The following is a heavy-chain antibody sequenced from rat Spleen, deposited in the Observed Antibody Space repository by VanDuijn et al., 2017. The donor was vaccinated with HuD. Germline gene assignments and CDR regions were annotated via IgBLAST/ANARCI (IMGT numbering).Heavy chain of an antibody. Sequence: EVQLVESGGGLVQPGRSLKLSCAASGFTFSNYGMAWVRQAPTKGLEWVATISYDGTTTYYGDSVKGRFTISRDNAKSTLYLQMNGLRSEDTATYYCARRHYGYTDYFDYWGQGVMVPVSS. D-gene: IGHD1-11*01. J-gene: IGHJ2*01. CDR3: ARRHYGYTDYFDY. V-gene: IGHV5-29*01. CDR2: ISYDGTTT. CDR1: GFTFSNYG.